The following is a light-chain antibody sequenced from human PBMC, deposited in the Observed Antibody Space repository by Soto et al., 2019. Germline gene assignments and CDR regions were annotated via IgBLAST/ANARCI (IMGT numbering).Light chain of an antibody. CDR2: DVS. V-gene: IGLV2-11*01. CDR3: CSYAGSPYV. Sequence: SVLPQPRSVSGSPGQSVTISCTGASSDVGAYNYVSWYQQHPGKAPKLMIYDVSTRPSGVPDRFSGSKSGTTASLTISGLQAEDEADYYCCSYAGSPYVFGTGTKVTVL. CDR1: SSDVGAYNY. J-gene: IGLJ1*01.